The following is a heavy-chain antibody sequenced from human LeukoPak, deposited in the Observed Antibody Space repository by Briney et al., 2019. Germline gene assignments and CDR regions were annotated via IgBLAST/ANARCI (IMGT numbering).Heavy chain of an antibody. J-gene: IGHJ3*02. V-gene: IGHV1-8*01. D-gene: IGHD3-9*01. Sequence: GASVKVSCTASGYIFTNYDINWVRQATGQGLEWMGWMSPTSGNTGYAQKFQDRVTITSDTSISTAYMELSGLTSEDTAVYYCARYFNPLDIWGQGTMVTVSP. CDR1: GYIFTNYD. CDR3: ARYFNPLDI. CDR2: MSPTSGNT.